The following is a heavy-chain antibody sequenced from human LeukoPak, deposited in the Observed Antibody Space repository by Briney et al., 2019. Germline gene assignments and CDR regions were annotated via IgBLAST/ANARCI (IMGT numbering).Heavy chain of an antibody. CDR1: GGSFSGYY. J-gene: IGHJ3*02. V-gene: IGHV4-34*01. Sequence: SETLSLTCAVYGGSFSGYYWSWIRQPPGKGLEWIGEINHSGSTNYNPSLKSRVTISVDTSKNQFSLKLSSVTAADTAVYHCARGRMVRGVIRDAFDIWGQGTMVTVSS. D-gene: IGHD3-10*01. CDR2: INHSGST. CDR3: ARGRMVRGVIRDAFDI.